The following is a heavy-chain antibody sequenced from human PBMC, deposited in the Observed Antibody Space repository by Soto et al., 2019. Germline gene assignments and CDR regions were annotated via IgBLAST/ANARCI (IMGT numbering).Heavy chain of an antibody. Sequence: PSETLSLTCTVSGGSISSGDYYWSWIRQPPGKGLEWIGYIYYSGSTYYNPSLKSRVTISVDTSKNQFSLKLSSVTAADTAVYYCARLQWLAYWYFDLWGRGTLVTVSS. V-gene: IGHV4-30-4*01. J-gene: IGHJ2*01. CDR2: IYYSGST. D-gene: IGHD6-19*01. CDR3: ARLQWLAYWYFDL. CDR1: GGSISSGDYY.